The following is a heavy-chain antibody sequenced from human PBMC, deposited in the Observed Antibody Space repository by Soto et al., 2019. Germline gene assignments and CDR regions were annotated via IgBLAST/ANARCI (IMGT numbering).Heavy chain of an antibody. CDR3: ARRRYCGADCYSKYYYGMDV. D-gene: IGHD2-21*02. CDR1: GSTFSSYT. Sequence: QVHLVQSGAEVKKPGSSVKVSCQASGSTFSSYTVSWVRQAPGQGLEWMGRIIPVLGVTNYAPKFKGRVTINADKSKXTXYXXLSSLRSGDTAVYYCARRRYCGADCYSKYYYGMDVWGQGTTVTVSS. J-gene: IGHJ6*02. CDR2: IIPVLGVT. V-gene: IGHV1-69*02.